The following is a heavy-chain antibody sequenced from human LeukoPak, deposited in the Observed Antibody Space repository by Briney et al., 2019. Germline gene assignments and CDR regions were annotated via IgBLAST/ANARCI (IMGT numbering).Heavy chain of an antibody. CDR3: TTGYATPSHDGY. V-gene: IGHV3-15*01. Sequence: GVSLRLSCAAAGFSFSNSWMNWARQAPGKGLEWIALIKSKANGATTDYAAPVKGRFTISRDDSQNTLSLQMYSLKTEDTGVYFCTTGYATPSHDGYWGQGTLVTVSS. D-gene: IGHD2-2*01. J-gene: IGHJ4*02. CDR2: IKSKANGATT. CDR1: GFSFSNSW.